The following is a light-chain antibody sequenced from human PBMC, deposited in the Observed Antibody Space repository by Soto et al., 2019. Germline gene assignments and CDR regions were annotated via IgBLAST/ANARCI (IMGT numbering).Light chain of an antibody. V-gene: IGLV2-23*02. CDR3: CSYARSSTYV. J-gene: IGLJ1*01. CDR1: SSDVGSYNF. Sequence: QSALTQPASVSGSPGQSITISCTGTSSDVGSYNFVSWYQEHPGKAPKVMIYEVYKRPSGVSNRFSGSKSGSTASLTISGLQVEDDADYYCCSYARSSTYVFGTGTKVTVL. CDR2: EVY.